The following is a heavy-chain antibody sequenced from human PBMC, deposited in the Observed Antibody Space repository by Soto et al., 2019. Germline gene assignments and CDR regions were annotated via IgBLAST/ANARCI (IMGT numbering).Heavy chain of an antibody. D-gene: IGHD4-4*01. CDR3: ARGSNHFDY. CDR2: INSDGNST. Sequence: EVQLVESGGGLVQPGGSLRLSCAASGFTFSPFWMHWVRQVPGTGPVWVSRINSDGNSTSYADSVKGRFTISRDNAKNTLDLQMNSLRAEDTAVYYCARGSNHFDYWGQGTLVTVSS. V-gene: IGHV3-74*01. CDR1: GFTFSPFW. J-gene: IGHJ4*02.